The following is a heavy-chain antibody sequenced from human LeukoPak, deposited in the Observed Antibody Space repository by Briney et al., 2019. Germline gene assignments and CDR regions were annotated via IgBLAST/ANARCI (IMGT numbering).Heavy chain of an antibody. CDR2: INPSGGST. D-gene: IGHD1-26*01. CDR3: AREGVGATTSIDY. CDR1: GYTFTSYY. V-gene: IGHV1-46*01. Sequence: VASEKVSCKASGYTFTSYYMHWVRQAPGQGLEWMGIINPSGGSTSYAQKFQGRVTMTRDMSTSTVYMELSSLRSEDTAVYYCAREGVGATTSIDYWGQGTLVTVSS. J-gene: IGHJ4*02.